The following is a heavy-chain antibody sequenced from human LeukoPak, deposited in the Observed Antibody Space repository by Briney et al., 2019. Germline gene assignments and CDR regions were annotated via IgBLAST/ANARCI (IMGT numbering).Heavy chain of an antibody. CDR3: AREARYCSSSSCDYFDY. D-gene: IGHD2-15*01. CDR1: GFTFSYYT. J-gene: IGHJ4*02. Sequence: GGSLRLSCAASGFTFSYYTVTWVRQAPGKGLEYVSSISSNSAYIYYSDSVRGRFTISRDNAKNALYLQMNSLRAEDTAVYHCAREARYCSSSSCDYFDYWGQGTQVTVSS. V-gene: IGHV3-21*01. CDR2: ISSNSAYI.